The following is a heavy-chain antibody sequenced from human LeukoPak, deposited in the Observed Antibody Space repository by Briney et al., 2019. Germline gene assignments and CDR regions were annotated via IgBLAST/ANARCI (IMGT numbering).Heavy chain of an antibody. D-gene: IGHD6-6*01. J-gene: IGHJ6*02. CDR3: ARDLSSSSDYYYYYGMDV. CDR2: GST. Sequence: GSTSYAQKFQGRVTMTRDTSTSTVYMELSSLRSEDTAVYYCARDLSSSSDYYYYYGMDVWGQGTTVTVSS. V-gene: IGHV1-46*01.